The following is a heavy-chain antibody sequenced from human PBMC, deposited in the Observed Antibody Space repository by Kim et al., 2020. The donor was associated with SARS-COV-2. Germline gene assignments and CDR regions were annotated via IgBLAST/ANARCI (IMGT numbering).Heavy chain of an antibody. J-gene: IGHJ3*02. CDR2: ISSSSSCT. V-gene: IGHV3-11*05. Sequence: AGSLRLSCAASGFTFSDYYMSWIRQAPGKGLEWVSYISSSSSCTNYADSVKGRFTISRDNAKNSLYLQMNSLRAEDTAVYYCARDYYYASSGYAFDIWGQGTMVTVSS. CDR1: GFTFSDYY. CDR3: ARDYYYASSGYAFDI. D-gene: IGHD3-22*01.